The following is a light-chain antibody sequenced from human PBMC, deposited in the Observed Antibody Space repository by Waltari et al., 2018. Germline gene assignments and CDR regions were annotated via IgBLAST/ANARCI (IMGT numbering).Light chain of an antibody. J-gene: IGKJ5*01. Sequence: DIVMTQSPDSLAVSLGERATINCNSSQTVLYSSNNKNYLAWYQHKPGQPPKLLIYWASTRESGVPDRFSGSGSGTDFTLTISCLQAEDVAAYYCQQYHSSPFTFGQVTRLEIK. V-gene: IGKV4-1*01. CDR1: QTVLYSSNNKNY. CDR2: WAS. CDR3: QQYHSSPFT.